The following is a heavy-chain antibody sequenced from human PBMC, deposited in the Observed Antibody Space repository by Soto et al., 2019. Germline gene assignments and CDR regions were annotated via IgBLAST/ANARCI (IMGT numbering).Heavy chain of an antibody. V-gene: IGHV1-69*12. CDR1: GGTFRTYA. Sequence: QVQLLQSGAEVKKPGSSVRVSCEASGGTFRTYAISWVRQAPGQGLEWMGEINPIFGTGNYEQRFQGRGPITADESTATVYMDLRSLRSEDTAVYYCAKGAVAGTPTSYYYYGMDVWGQGTTVTVSS. CDR2: INPIFGTG. CDR3: AKGAVAGTPTSYYYYGMDV. J-gene: IGHJ6*02. D-gene: IGHD6-19*01.